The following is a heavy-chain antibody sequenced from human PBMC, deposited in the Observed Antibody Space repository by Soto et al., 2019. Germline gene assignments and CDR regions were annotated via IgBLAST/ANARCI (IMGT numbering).Heavy chain of an antibody. CDR3: ATLRGVAPHSGSPLDS. CDR1: RFTFSSYS. Sequence: PGGSLRLSCAASRFTFSSYSMNWVRQAPGKGPEWVALTTCSGNIQYYADSVKGRFTISRDNSKNTLYLQMDSLRPEDTAVYYCATLRGVAPHSGSPLDSWGQGTLVTVSS. V-gene: IGHV3-30*03. J-gene: IGHJ4*02. CDR2: TTCSGNIQ. D-gene: IGHD2-15*01.